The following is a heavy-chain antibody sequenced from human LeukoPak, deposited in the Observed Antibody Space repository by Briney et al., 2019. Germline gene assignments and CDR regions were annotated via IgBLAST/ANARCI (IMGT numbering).Heavy chain of an antibody. CDR3: AKNESRWLVRLYFDH. J-gene: IGHJ4*02. V-gene: IGHV3-30*02. Sequence: GGSLRLSCVPSGITSSNYGMHWVRQAPGKGLGWVAFIRYEGSYTYYADSGKGRFTVSRDSAKNTLYLQMNTLKAEDTAVYYCAKNESRWLVRLYFDHWVQGTLVTVSS. CDR1: GITSSNYG. CDR2: IRYEGSYT. D-gene: IGHD6-19*01.